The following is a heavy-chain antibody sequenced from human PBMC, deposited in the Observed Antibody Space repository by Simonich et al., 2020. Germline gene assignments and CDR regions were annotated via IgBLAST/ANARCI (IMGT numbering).Heavy chain of an antibody. V-gene: IGHV3-21*01. J-gene: IGHJ6*02. Sequence: EVQLVESGGGLVKPGGSLRLSCAASGFTFSSYSMTWVRQAPGKGLEWVSSISSSSSYRYYADSVKGRFTISRDNAKNSLYLQMNSLRAEDTAVYYCARWIAVAGTGAYGMDVWGQGTTVTVSS. CDR2: ISSSSSYR. D-gene: IGHD6-19*01. CDR1: GFTFSSYS. CDR3: ARWIAVAGTGAYGMDV.